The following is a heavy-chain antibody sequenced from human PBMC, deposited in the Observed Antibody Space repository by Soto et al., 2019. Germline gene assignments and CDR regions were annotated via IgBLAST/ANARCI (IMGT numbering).Heavy chain of an antibody. J-gene: IGHJ4*02. Sequence: QVQLQQWGAGLLKPSETLSLTCAVYGGSFSDYYWSWIRQPPGKGLEWIGEINHSGSTNYNPSLKSRVNISVDTSKNQFSLNLSSVTAADTAVYYCARAETTMALYYFDYWGQGTLVTVSS. D-gene: IGHD5-18*01. V-gene: IGHV4-34*01. CDR3: ARAETTMALYYFDY. CDR2: INHSGST. CDR1: GGSFSDYY.